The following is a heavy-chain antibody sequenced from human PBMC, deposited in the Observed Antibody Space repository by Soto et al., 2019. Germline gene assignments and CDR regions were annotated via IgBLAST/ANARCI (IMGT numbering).Heavy chain of an antibody. Sequence: SQTLSHTCNISEDIVSINSAGWNWIRQSPSRGLEWLGRIYYRSHCFNDYSLSLRSRIIINVDTSKKQFSLQLKSVTPEDTAVYFCARDEAIVVTPAAIVFDFWGQGTPVTVSS. CDR1: EDIVSINSAG. CDR3: ARDEAIVVTPAAIVFDF. V-gene: IGHV6-1*01. D-gene: IGHD2-15*01. J-gene: IGHJ4*02. CDR2: IYYRSHCFN.